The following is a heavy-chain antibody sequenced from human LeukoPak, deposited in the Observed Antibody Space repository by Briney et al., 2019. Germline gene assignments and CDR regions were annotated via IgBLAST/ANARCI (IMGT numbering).Heavy chain of an antibody. J-gene: IGHJ4*02. D-gene: IGHD3-22*01. CDR3: AHMHSYYDSSVILDY. CDR2: IYWDDDK. V-gene: IGHV2-5*02. Sequence: SGPTLVNPPQTLTLTCTFSGFSLSTSGVGVGWIRQPPGKALEWLALIYWDDDKRYSPSLKSRLTITKDTSKNQVVLTMTNMDPVDTATYYCAHMHSYYDSSVILDYWGQGTLVTVSS. CDR1: GFSLSTSGVG.